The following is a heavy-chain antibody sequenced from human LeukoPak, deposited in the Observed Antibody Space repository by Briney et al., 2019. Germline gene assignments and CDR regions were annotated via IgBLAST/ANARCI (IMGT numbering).Heavy chain of an antibody. CDR3: ARGLPPLYGMDV. V-gene: IGHV4-39*07. CDR2: INHSGST. Sequence: PSETLSLTCTVSGGSISSSSYYWGWIRQPPGKGLEWIGEINHSGSTNYNPSLKSRVTISVDTSKNQFSLKLSSVTAADTAVYYCARGLPPLYGMDVWGQGTTVTVSS. CDR1: GGSISSSSYY. J-gene: IGHJ6*02.